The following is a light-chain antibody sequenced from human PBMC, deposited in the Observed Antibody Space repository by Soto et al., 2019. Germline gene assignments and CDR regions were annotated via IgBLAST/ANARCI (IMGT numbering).Light chain of an antibody. CDR1: SSDVGSYNY. V-gene: IGLV2-14*01. CDR3: SSYTTSSTYV. CDR2: DVS. J-gene: IGLJ1*01. Sequence: QSALTQPASVSGSPGQSLTISCTGTSSDVGSYNYVSWYQQHPGKAPKVMIYDVSNRPSGVSYRFSGSKSGNTASLTISGLQAEDEAAYYCSSYTTSSTYVFGTGTKVTVL.